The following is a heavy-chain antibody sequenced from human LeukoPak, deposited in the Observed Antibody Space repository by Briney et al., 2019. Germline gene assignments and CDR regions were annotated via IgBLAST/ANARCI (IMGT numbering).Heavy chain of an antibody. J-gene: IGHJ4*02. D-gene: IGHD7-27*01. Sequence: SETLSLTCTVSGGSISSSSYYWAWIRQPPGKGLEWIGSIHYSGSTYYNPSLKSRVTISVETSKNQFSLKVTSVTAADTAVYYCASNTGTVFDYWGQGALVTVSS. CDR1: GGSISSSSYY. V-gene: IGHV4-39*07. CDR2: IHYSGST. CDR3: ASNTGTVFDY.